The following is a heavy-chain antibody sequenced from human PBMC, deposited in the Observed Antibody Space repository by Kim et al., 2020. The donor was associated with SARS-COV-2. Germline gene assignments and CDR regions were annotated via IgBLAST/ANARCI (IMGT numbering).Heavy chain of an antibody. CDR1: GFTFSSYW. Sequence: GSLRLSCAASGFTFSSYWMSWVRQAPGKGLEWVANIKQDGSEKYYVDSVKGRFTISRDNAKNSLYLQMNSLRAEDTAVYYCARVKTSSSWYRLSGGWYFDLWGRGTLVTVSS. CDR3: ARVKTSSSWYRLSGGWYFDL. V-gene: IGHV3-7*03. D-gene: IGHD6-13*01. CDR2: IKQDGSEK. J-gene: IGHJ2*01.